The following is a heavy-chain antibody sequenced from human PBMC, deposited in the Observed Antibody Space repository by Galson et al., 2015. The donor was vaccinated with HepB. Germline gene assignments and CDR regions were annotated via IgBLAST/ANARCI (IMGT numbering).Heavy chain of an antibody. CDR3: STLFPVIAMIPGIHPDAFDN. CDR2: IKSKTDGGTT. D-gene: IGHD2-21*02. Sequence: SLRLSCAASGFTFSKAWMSWVRQAPGKEPEWVGRIKSKTDGGTTEFAAPVEGRFTISRDDSKNMMYLQMNGLKTEDTAFYYCSTLFPVIAMIPGIHPDAFDNWGQGTMVTVSS. V-gene: IGHV3-15*01. CDR1: GFTFSKAW. J-gene: IGHJ3*02.